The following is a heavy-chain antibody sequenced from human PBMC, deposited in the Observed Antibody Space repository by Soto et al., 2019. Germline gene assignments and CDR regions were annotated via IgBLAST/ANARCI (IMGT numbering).Heavy chain of an antibody. D-gene: IGHD3-22*01. J-gene: IGHJ6*03. Sequence: SETLSLTCTVSGGSISSYYWSWIRQPPGKGLEWIGYIYYSGSTNYNPSLKSRVTISVDTSKNQFSLKLRSVTAADTAVYYCARGPRMVIPYYYYYYYMDVWGKETTVTVSS. CDR2: IYYSGST. CDR1: GGSISSYY. CDR3: ARGPRMVIPYYYYYYYMDV. V-gene: IGHV4-59*01.